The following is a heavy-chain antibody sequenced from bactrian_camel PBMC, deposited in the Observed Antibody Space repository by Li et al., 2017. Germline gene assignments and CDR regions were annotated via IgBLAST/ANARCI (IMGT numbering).Heavy chain of an antibody. Sequence: QLVESGGGLVQPGGSLRLSCAASGFTFSTYVMSWVRQAPGKGLEWVSTIDSAGGTYYADSMQGRFTVSRDDAKNTLYLQLNSLKTEDTAMYYCAKDYVDGLGIEYWGQGTQVTVS. CDR3: AKDYVDGLGIEY. V-gene: IGHV3S40*01. J-gene: IGHJ4*01. D-gene: IGHD5*01. CDR1: GFTFSTYV. CDR2: IDSAGGT.